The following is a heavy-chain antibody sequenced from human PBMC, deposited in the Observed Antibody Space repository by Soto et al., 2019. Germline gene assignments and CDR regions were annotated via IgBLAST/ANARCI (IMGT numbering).Heavy chain of an antibody. V-gene: IGHV3-30*18. CDR3: AKGGRQWLVTSDFNY. CDR2: VSHDGRNT. CDR1: GFTFSDYA. Sequence: VQLVESGGGVVQPGRSLRLSCAASGFTFSDYAMHWVRLAPGKGLEWVAVVSHDGRNTHYADSVKGRFTISRDSSKNTVSLEMTRLRAEDTAVYYCAKGGRQWLVTSDFNYWGQGALVTVSS. J-gene: IGHJ4*02. D-gene: IGHD6-19*01.